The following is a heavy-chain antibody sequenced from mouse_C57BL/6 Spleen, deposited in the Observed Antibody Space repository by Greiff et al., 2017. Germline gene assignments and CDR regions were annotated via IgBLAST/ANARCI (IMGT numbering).Heavy chain of an antibody. D-gene: IGHD1-1*01. V-gene: IGHV1-80*01. J-gene: IGHJ1*03. CDR3: ARYGSSYWYFDV. Sequence: VQLKQSGAELVKPGASVKISCKASGYAFSSYWMNWVKQRPGKGLEWIGQIYPGDGDTNYNGKFKGKATLTSDKSASTAYMQLSSLTSEDSAVYFCARYGSSYWYFDVWGTGTTVTVSS. CDR1: GYAFSSYW. CDR2: IYPGDGDT.